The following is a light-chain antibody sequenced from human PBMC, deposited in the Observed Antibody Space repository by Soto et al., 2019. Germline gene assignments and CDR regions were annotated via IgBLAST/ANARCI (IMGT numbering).Light chain of an antibody. CDR2: GAS. J-gene: IGKJ1*01. CDR1: QSVSSSY. CDR3: QQYGSSLPWT. V-gene: IGKV3-20*01. Sequence: IFLTQSPCTLSLSPWERAALSCRASQSVSSSYLAWYQQKPGQAPRLLIYGASSRATGIPDRFSGSGSGTDFTLTISRLEPEDFAVYYCQQYGSSLPWTFGQGTKVDIK.